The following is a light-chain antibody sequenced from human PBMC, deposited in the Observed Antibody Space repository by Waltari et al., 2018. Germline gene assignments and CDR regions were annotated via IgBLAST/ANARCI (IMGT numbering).Light chain of an antibody. CDR3: QQYYSYPQLT. Sequence: AIRITQSPSSLSASTGDTVTITCRASQGISSYLAWYQQKPGKAPKLLVYAASTLQSGVPSRFSGSGSGTDFTLTISCLQSEDFATYYCQQYYSYPQLTFGGGTKVEIK. CDR2: AAS. CDR1: QGISSY. V-gene: IGKV1-8*01. J-gene: IGKJ4*01.